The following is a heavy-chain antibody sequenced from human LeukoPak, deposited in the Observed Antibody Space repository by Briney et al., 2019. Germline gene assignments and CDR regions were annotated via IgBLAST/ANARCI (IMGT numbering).Heavy chain of an antibody. CDR3: ARAVGATRGYYYYMDV. CDR1: GGTFSSYA. J-gene: IGHJ6*03. V-gene: IGHV1-69*13. D-gene: IGHD1-26*01. CDR2: IIPIFGAA. Sequence: GASVKVSCKASGGTFSSYAISWVRQAPGQGPEWMGGIIPIFGAANYAQKFQGRVTITADESTSTAYMELSSLRSEDTAVYYCARAVGATRGYYYYMDVWGKGTTVTVSS.